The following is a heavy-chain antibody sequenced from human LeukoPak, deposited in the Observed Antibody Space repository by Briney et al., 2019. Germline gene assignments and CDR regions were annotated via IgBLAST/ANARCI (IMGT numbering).Heavy chain of an antibody. V-gene: IGHV1-24*01. CDR1: GYTLTELS. CDR3: ATVGHCSSTSCYGYYYYGVDV. Sequence: ASVKVSCKVSGYTLTELSMHWVRQAPGKGLEWMGGFDPEDGETIYAQKFQGRVTMTEDTSTDTAYMELSSLRSEDTAVYYCATVGHCSSTSCYGYYYYGVDVWGKGTTVTVSS. D-gene: IGHD2-2*01. CDR2: FDPEDGET. J-gene: IGHJ6*04.